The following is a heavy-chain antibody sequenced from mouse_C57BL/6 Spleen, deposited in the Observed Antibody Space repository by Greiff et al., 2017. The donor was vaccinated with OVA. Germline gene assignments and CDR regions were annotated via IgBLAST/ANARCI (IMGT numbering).Heavy chain of an antibody. V-gene: IGHV7-3*01. CDR3: AGAQIYYGNWGFAY. J-gene: IGHJ3*01. CDR1: GFTFTDYY. Sequence: EVQVVESRGGLVQPGGSLSLSCAASGFTFTDYYMSWVRQPPGKALEWLGFIRNKANGYTTEYSASVKGRFTISRDNSQSILYLQMNALRAEDSAAYYCAGAQIYYGNWGFAYWGQGTRVTVSA. D-gene: IGHD2-1*01. CDR2: IRNKANGYTT.